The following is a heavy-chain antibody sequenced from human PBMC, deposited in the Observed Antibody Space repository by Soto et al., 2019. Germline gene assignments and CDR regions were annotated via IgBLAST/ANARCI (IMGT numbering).Heavy chain of an antibody. D-gene: IGHD3-10*01. CDR3: ARLFFSIYGMDV. CDR2: IDPSDSYT. V-gene: IGHV5-10-1*01. CDR1: GYSFTSYW. J-gene: IGHJ6*02. Sequence: GEALKISCNGSGYSFTSYWISWVRQMPGKGLEWMGRIDPSDSYTNYSPSFQGHVTISADKSISTAYLQWSSLKASDTAMYYCARLFFSIYGMDVWGQGTTVTVSS.